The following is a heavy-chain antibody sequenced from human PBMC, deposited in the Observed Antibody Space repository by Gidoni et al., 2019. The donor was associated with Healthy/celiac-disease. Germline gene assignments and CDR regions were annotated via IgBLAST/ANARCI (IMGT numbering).Heavy chain of an antibody. J-gene: IGHJ6*02. CDR3: ARDPSGGNYYDFWSGYAPGFYGMDV. CDR2: IYYRGST. CDR1: GGSVSIGSYY. D-gene: IGHD3-3*01. Sequence: QVQLQESGPGLVKPSETLSLTCPVSGGSVSIGSYYRSWTRPPPGKGLEWIGYIYYRGSTNYNPSLKSRVTISVETSKNQFSLKLSSVTAADTAVYYCARDPSGGNYYDFWSGYAPGFYGMDVWGQGTTVTVSS. V-gene: IGHV4-61*01.